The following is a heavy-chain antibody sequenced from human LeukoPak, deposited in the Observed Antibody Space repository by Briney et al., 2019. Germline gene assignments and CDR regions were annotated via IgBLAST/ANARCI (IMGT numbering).Heavy chain of an antibody. D-gene: IGHD1-7*01. Sequence: NPSETLSLTCTVSGGSITSYYWSWMRQPPGKGLEWIGYIHYSGSTNYNPSLKSRVTMSLDTSRTQVSLKLTSVTAADTAVYYCASTEWNYARWGQGTLVTVSS. CDR2: IHYSGST. V-gene: IGHV4-59*08. J-gene: IGHJ4*02. CDR1: GGSITSYY. CDR3: ASTEWNYAR.